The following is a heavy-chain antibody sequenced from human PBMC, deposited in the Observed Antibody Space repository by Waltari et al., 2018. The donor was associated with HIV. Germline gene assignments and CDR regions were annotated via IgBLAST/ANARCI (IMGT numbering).Heavy chain of an antibody. CDR2: ISYDGGSK. Sequence: QVQLVESGGGVVQPGRSLRLSCAASGFTFRRYAMHWVRQAPGKGLEWGTVISYDGGSKYYADAVKGRFTISRDNSKNTLYLQMNSLRAEDTAVYYCARDIVSSHAYWGQGALVTVSS. D-gene: IGHD3-16*02. CDR3: ARDIVSSHAY. J-gene: IGHJ4*02. CDR1: GFTFRRYA. V-gene: IGHV3-30*01.